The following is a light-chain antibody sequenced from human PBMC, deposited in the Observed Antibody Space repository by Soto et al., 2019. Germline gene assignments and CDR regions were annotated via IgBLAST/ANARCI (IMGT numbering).Light chain of an antibody. Sequence: QSVLTQPASVSGSPGQSITISCTGTSSDVGGYNYVSWYQHHPGKAPKLMIFDVSNRPSGVSNRFSGSKSGNTASLTISGLQPEDEAYYYCSSYTASNTRQIVCGTGTKVTVL. CDR1: SSDVGGYNY. CDR3: SSYTASNTRQIV. J-gene: IGLJ1*01. CDR2: DVS. V-gene: IGLV2-14*03.